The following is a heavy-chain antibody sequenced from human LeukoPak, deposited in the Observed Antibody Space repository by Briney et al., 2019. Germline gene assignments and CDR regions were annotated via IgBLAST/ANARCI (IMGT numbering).Heavy chain of an antibody. CDR2: ISPDGNLE. Sequence: GGSLRLSCAASGFTFNTFGIHWVRQAPGKGLEWVAAISPDGNLEYYTESVKGRFTVSRDNSNNMIYLQMNSLRAEDTAVYYCAKDQIAVAGLSDYWGQGTLVTVSS. D-gene: IGHD6-19*01. CDR3: AKDQIAVAGLSDY. V-gene: IGHV3-30*18. J-gene: IGHJ4*02. CDR1: GFTFNTFG.